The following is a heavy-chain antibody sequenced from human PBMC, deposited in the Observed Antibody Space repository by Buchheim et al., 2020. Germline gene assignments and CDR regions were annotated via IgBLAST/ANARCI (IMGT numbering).Heavy chain of an antibody. CDR3: ARDYSTVTIWADYHYYGMDE. Sequence: QVQLVQSGAEVKKPGAAVEVSCKASGYTFTSYYIHWVRQAPGQGLEWMGIINPNGGSTRYAQRFQGRVITISYTATRSVYMQLSGLRSEDTAVYYCARDYSTVTIWADYHYYGMDEWSQGTT. V-gene: IGHV1-46*01. CDR1: GYTFTSYY. J-gene: IGHJ6*02. D-gene: IGHD4-11*01. CDR2: INPNGGST.